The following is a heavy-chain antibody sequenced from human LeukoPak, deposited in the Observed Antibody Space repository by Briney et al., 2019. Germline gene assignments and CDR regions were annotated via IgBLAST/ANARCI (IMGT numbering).Heavy chain of an antibody. CDR1: NYTFTSYG. CDR2: ISAYNGNT. Sequence: ASVKVSCKASNYTFTSYGLSWVRQAPGQGLEWMGWISAYNGNTNYAQKLQGRVTMTTDTSTSTAYMELRSLRSDDTAVYYCARVYYYDSSGYAYYFDYWGQGTLVTVSS. V-gene: IGHV1-18*01. J-gene: IGHJ4*02. CDR3: ARVYYYDSSGYAYYFDY. D-gene: IGHD3-22*01.